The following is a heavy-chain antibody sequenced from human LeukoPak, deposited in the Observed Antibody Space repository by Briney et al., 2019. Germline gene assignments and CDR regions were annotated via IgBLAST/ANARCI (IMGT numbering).Heavy chain of an antibody. D-gene: IGHD3-10*01. CDR3: ARGSGSYYSHYDY. J-gene: IGHJ4*02. Sequence: PGRSLRLSCAASGFTFSSYAMHWVRQAPGKGLEWVAVISYDGSNKYYADSVKGRFTISRDNSKNTLYLQMNSLRAEDTAVYHCARGSGSYYSHYDYWGQGTLVTVSS. CDR2: ISYDGSNK. V-gene: IGHV3-30-3*01. CDR1: GFTFSSYA.